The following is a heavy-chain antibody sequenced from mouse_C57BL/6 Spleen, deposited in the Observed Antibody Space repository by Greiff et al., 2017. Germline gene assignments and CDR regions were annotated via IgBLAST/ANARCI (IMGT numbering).Heavy chain of an antibody. CDR3: ARSGGLFGGWYFDV. CDR2: INPNNGGT. D-gene: IGHD1-1*01. CDR1: GYTFTDYN. J-gene: IGHJ1*03. Sequence: VQLKESGPELVKPGASVKIPCKASGYTFTDYNMDWVKQSHGKSLEWIGDINPNNGGTIYNQKFKGKATLTVDKSSSTAYMELRSLTSEDTAVYYCARSGGLFGGWYFDVWGTGTTVTVSS. V-gene: IGHV1-18*01.